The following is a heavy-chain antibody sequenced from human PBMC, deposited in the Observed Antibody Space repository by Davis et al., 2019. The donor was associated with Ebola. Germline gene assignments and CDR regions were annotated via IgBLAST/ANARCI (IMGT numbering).Heavy chain of an antibody. D-gene: IGHD3-22*01. CDR1: GFTFSSYS. V-gene: IGHV3-21*01. CDR3: ARGDYYDSSGYYYED. J-gene: IGHJ4*02. CDR2: ISSSSSYI. Sequence: GGSLRLSCAASGFTFSSYSMNWVRQAPGKGLEWVSSISSSSSYIYYADSVKGRFTISRDNAKNSLYLQMNALRDEDTAVYYCARGDYYDSSGYYYEDWGQGTLVTVSS.